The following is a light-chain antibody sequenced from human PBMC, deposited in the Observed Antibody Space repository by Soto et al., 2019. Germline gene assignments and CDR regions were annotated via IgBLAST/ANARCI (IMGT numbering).Light chain of an antibody. CDR2: SSS. J-gene: IGKJ5*01. CDR3: QSYNTARPT. Sequence: EIVMTQSPATLSVSPGDSATLSCRASQSVTSNLAWYQHKPGQAPRLLIYSSSTRAAGIPARFGGSGSGTEFTFSISSLQSEDFAVYYCQSYNTARPTFGQGTRLGIK. CDR1: QSVTSN. V-gene: IGKV3-15*01.